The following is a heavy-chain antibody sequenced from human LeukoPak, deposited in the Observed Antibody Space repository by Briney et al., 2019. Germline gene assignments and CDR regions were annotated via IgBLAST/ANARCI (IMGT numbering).Heavy chain of an antibody. CDR3: ARGPAYSSSWYIRISEFPRQFDP. CDR1: GYTFTSYG. D-gene: IGHD6-13*01. J-gene: IGHJ5*02. Sequence: ASVKVSCKASGYTFTSYGISWVRQAPGQGLEWMGWISAYNGNTNYAQKLQGRVTMTTDTSTSTAYMELRCLRSDDTAVYYCARGPAYSSSWYIRISEFPRQFDPWGQGTLVTVSS. V-gene: IGHV1-18*01. CDR2: ISAYNGNT.